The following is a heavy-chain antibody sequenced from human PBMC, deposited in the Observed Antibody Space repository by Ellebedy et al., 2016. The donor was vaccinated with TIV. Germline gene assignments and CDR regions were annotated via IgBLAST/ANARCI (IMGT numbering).Heavy chain of an antibody. CDR3: ARELTYYSDGSGYLDAFDI. V-gene: IGHV1-18*04. Sequence: AASVKVSCKASGYTFTTYVISWVRQAPGQGLEWMGWISAYSGNTKYAQKVQGRVTMTTGTSTSTAYMELRSLRSDDTAVYYCARELTYYSDGSGYLDAFDIWGQGTLVTVSS. CDR2: ISAYSGNT. CDR1: GYTFTTYV. J-gene: IGHJ3*02. D-gene: IGHD3-22*01.